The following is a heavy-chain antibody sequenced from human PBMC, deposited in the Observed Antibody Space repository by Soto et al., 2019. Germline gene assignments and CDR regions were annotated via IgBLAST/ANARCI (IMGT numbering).Heavy chain of an antibody. Sequence: QVQLVESGRGVVQPGRSLRLSCAASGFTFSSYGMHWVHQAPGKGLEWVAVIWFDGSTKNYADSVKGRFTISRDTSKNTLYLQMNSLRADDTAVYYCARNEDVGVPAAKVRSLDGMDVWGQGTTVTVSS. V-gene: IGHV3-33*01. CDR1: GFTFSSYG. CDR3: ARNEDVGVPAAKVRSLDGMDV. CDR2: IWFDGSTK. J-gene: IGHJ6*02. D-gene: IGHD2-2*01.